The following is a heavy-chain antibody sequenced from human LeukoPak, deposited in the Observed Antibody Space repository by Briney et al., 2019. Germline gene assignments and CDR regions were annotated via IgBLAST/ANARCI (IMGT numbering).Heavy chain of an antibody. CDR1: GFTLNNYA. D-gene: IGHD3-22*01. CDR3: ARVYYYDSSGYYDY. V-gene: IGHV3-48*02. CDR2: ISSSGDAT. Sequence: GGSLRLSCAASGFTLNNYAMNWVRQAPGKGLEWVSLISSSGDATYYADSVKGRFTISRDNAKNSLYLQMNSLRDEDTAVYYCARVYYYDSSGYYDYWGQGTLVTVSS. J-gene: IGHJ4*02.